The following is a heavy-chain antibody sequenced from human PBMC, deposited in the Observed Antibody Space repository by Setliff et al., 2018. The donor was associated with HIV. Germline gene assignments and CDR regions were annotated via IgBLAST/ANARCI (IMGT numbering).Heavy chain of an antibody. V-gene: IGHV3-13*01. Sequence: GGSLRLSCATSGFAFSDYDFHWVRQVTGEGLEWVSAIGTGGDTYYADSVKGRFTISRENAKNSLYLQMNNVIAGDTAVYYCTRELNGHTSSHYYFGLDVWGQGTTVTVSS. D-gene: IGHD6-6*01. CDR1: GFAFSDYD. J-gene: IGHJ6*02. CDR3: TRELNGHTSSHYYFGLDV. CDR2: IGTGGDT.